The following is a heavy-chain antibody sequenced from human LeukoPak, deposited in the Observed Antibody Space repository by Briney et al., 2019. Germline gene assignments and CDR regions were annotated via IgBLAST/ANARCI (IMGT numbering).Heavy chain of an antibody. CDR2: ISTYNGNT. D-gene: IGHD3-22*01. Sequence: ASVRVSCKASGYTFTDSGISWVRQAPGQGLEWMGWISTYNGNTDYAQKLQGRVTMTTDTSTSTAYMELRSLRSDDTAVYYCARGGTFYYYDSSGYYSVPWYSDYWGQGTLVTVSS. J-gene: IGHJ4*02. CDR3: ARGGTFYYYDSSGYYSVPWYSDY. V-gene: IGHV1-18*01. CDR1: GYTFTDSG.